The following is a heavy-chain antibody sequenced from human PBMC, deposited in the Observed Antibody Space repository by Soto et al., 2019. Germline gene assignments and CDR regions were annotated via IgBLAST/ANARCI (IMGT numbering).Heavy chain of an antibody. CDR3: ARGGGSSGWDGLGHWFDP. V-gene: IGHV1-8*01. J-gene: IGHJ5*02. D-gene: IGHD6-19*01. Sequence: QVQLVQSGAEVKKPGASVKVSCKASGYTFTSYDINWVRQATVQGHEWMGWMNPNSGNTGYAQKCQGRVTMTRNNSISTAYVELSSLRSEDAAVYYCARGGGSSGWDGLGHWFDPCGEGTLVTVSS. CDR1: GYTFTSYD. CDR2: MNPNSGNT.